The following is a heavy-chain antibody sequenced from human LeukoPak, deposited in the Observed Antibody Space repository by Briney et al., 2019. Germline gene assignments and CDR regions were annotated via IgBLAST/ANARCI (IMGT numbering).Heavy chain of an antibody. CDR1: GFTFGDYL. J-gene: IGHJ4*02. Sequence: GGSLRLSCTASGFTFGDYLMSWFRQAPGKGLEWIGFISGGTTEYAASVKGRFTISGDDSTSIAYLQMSSLTTEDTAVYYCSRGSGWLSVYWGQGTLVTVSS. CDR2: ISGGTT. CDR3: SRGSGWLSVY. V-gene: IGHV3-49*03. D-gene: IGHD6-19*01.